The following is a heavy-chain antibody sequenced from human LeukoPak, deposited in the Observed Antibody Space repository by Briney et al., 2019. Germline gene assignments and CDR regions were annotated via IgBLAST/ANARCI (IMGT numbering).Heavy chain of an antibody. Sequence: PRGSLRLSCAASGFTFSNYPMNWVRQAPGKGLEWVSYISSSSSTIYYADSVKGRFTISRDNAKSSLYLQMNSLRDEDTAVYFCARDLTHRWGQGTLVTVSS. CDR1: GFTFSNYP. CDR2: ISSSSSTI. J-gene: IGHJ5*02. V-gene: IGHV3-48*02. CDR3: ARDLTHR.